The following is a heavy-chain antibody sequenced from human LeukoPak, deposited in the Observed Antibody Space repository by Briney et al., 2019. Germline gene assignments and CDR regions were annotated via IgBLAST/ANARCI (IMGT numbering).Heavy chain of an antibody. CDR1: GYTFTSYD. Sequence: ASVKVSCEASGYTFTSYDINWVRQATGQGLEWMGWMNPNSGNTGYAQKFQGRVTMTRDTSISTAYMELSRLRSDDTAVYYCARVAYYYDSSGYYGEDYWGQGTLVTVSS. V-gene: IGHV1-8*01. J-gene: IGHJ4*02. D-gene: IGHD3-22*01. CDR3: ARVAYYYDSSGYYGEDY. CDR2: MNPNSGNT.